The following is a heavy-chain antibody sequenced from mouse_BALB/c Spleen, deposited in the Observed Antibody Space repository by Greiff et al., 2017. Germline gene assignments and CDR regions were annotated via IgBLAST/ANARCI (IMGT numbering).Heavy chain of an antibody. J-gene: IGHJ4*01. D-gene: IGHD2-10*02. CDR1: GYSITSDYA. Sequence: EVKVEESGPGLVKPSQSLSLTCTVTGYSITSDYAWNWIRQFPGNKLEWMGYISYSGSTSYNPSLKSRISITRDTSKNQFFLQLNSVTTEDTATYYCARWGKYGYAMDYWGQGTSVTVSS. V-gene: IGHV3-2*02. CDR2: ISYSGST. CDR3: ARWGKYGYAMDY.